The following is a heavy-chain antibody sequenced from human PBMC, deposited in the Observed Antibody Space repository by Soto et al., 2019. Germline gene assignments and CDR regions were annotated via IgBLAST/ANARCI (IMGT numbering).Heavy chain of an antibody. CDR3: GGGERQQRGDS. D-gene: IGHD6-25*01. CDR2: IHHSGNS. V-gene: IGHV4-4*02. CDR1: GDSISSDKW. J-gene: IGHJ4*02. Sequence: SETLSLTCAVSGDSISSDKWWSWVRQPPGKGLEWIGEIHHSGNSNYNPSLKSRVIISVDKSKNQFSLKLSSVTDADTAVYYWGGGERQQRGDSGGEEPLVTVP.